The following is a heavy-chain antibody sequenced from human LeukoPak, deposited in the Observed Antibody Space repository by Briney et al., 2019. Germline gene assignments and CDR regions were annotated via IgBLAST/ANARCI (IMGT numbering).Heavy chain of an antibody. CDR3: AREAGGYSGYDPIDY. J-gene: IGHJ4*02. CDR1: GFTFSSYA. V-gene: IGHV3-64*01. Sequence: GGSLTLYCQAPGFTFSSYAIHRVRQAPGKGLKYVSAISSNGGSTYYANSVKGRFTISRDNSKNTLYLQMGSLRAEDMAVYYCAREAGGYSGYDPIDYWGQGTLVTVSS. CDR2: ISSNGGST. D-gene: IGHD5-12*01.